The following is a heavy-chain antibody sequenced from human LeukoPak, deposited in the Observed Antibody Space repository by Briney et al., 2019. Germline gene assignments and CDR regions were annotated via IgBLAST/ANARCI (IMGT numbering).Heavy chain of an antibody. D-gene: IGHD6-6*01. Sequence: SVKVSCKASGGTFSSYAISWVRQAPGQGLEWMGRIIPILGIANYAQKFQGRVTITADKSTSTAYMELSSLRSEDTAVYYCARGSSSQSSPAEYFQHWGQGTLVTVSS. CDR2: IIPILGIA. J-gene: IGHJ1*01. CDR3: ARGSSSQSSPAEYFQH. CDR1: GGTFSSYA. V-gene: IGHV1-69*04.